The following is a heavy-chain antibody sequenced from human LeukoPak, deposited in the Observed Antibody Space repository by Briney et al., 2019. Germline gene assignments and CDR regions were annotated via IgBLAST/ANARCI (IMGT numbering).Heavy chain of an antibody. CDR1: GFTFSSYS. CDR3: AREDDSSGYYDFDY. Sequence: GSLRLSCAASGFTFSSYSMNWVRQAPGKGLEWVSYISSSSSTIYYADSVKGRFTISRDNAKNSLYLQMNSLRAEDTAVYYCAREDDSSGYYDFDYWGQGTLVTVPS. J-gene: IGHJ4*02. D-gene: IGHD3-22*01. CDR2: ISSSSSTI. V-gene: IGHV3-48*04.